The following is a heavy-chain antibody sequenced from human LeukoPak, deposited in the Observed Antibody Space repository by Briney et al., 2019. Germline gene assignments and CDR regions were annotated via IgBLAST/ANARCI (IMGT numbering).Heavy chain of an antibody. CDR2: ISWDGGST. CDR3: AKDMGRFDQNRLYGPFDY. D-gene: IGHD3-3*01. Sequence: SGGSLRLSCAASGFTFDDYAMHWVRQAPGKGLEWVSLISWDGGSTYYADSVKGRFTISRDNSKNSLYLQMNSLSAEDTALYYCAKDMGRFDQNRLYGPFDYWGQGTLVTVSS. J-gene: IGHJ4*02. CDR1: GFTFDDYA. V-gene: IGHV3-43D*03.